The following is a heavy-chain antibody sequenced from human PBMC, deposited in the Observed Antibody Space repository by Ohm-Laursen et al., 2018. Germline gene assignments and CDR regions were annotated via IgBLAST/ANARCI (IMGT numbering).Heavy chain of an antibody. CDR3: ARVYYDSSGSYFDY. CDR2: IWFDGSNK. V-gene: IGHV3-33*01. J-gene: IGHJ4*02. Sequence: SLRLSCAASGFTFSSYGMHWVRQAPGKGLEWVAVIWFDGSNKYYADSVKGRFTISRDNSKNTLYLQMNSLGAEDTAVYYCARVYYDSSGSYFDYWGQGTLVTVSS. CDR1: GFTFSSYG. D-gene: IGHD3-22*01.